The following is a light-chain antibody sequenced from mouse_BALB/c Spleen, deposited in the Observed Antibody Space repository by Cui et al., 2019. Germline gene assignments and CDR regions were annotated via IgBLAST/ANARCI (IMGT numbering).Light chain of an antibody. CDR1: SSVSY. CDR3: HQWSSYPWT. V-gene: IGKV4-80*01. Sequence: QIVLTQSPAIISASLGEEITLTCSASSSVSYMHWYQQKSGTSPKLLIYSTSNLASGVPSRFSGSGSGTFYSLTISRVEAEDAADYYCHQWSSYPWTFGGGTKLEIK. CDR2: STS. J-gene: IGKJ1*01.